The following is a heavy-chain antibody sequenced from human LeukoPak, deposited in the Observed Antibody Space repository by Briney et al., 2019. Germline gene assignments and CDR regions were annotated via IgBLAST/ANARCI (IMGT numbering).Heavy chain of an antibody. CDR2: ISGSGGST. J-gene: IGHJ4*02. CDR1: GFTFSNNV. CDR3: AKFGGTSYSNYFDY. D-gene: IGHD2-15*01. Sequence: GGSLRLSCAASGFTFSNNVMSWVRQAPGKGLEWVSAISGSGGSTYYADSVKGRFTISRDNSKNTLYLQMNSLRAEDTAVYYCAKFGGTSYSNYFDYWGQGTLVTVSS. V-gene: IGHV3-23*01.